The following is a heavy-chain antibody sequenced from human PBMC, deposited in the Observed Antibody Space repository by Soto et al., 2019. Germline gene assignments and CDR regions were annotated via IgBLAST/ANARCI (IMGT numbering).Heavy chain of an antibody. CDR3: ARGSYFYDSIGFYHY. CDR2: MNPNSGNT. V-gene: IGHV1-8*02. CDR1: GYTFTSYA. Sequence: ASVKVSCKASGYTFTSYAMHWVRQATGQGLEWMGWMNPNSGNTGYAQKFQGRVTMTRNTSISTAYKELSSLRSEDTAVYYCARGSYFYDSIGFYHYWAQGPLVTVSS. J-gene: IGHJ4*02. D-gene: IGHD3-22*01.